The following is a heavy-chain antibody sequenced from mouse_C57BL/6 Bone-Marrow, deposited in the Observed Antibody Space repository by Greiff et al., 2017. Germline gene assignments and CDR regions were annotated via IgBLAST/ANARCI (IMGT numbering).Heavy chain of an antibody. J-gene: IGHJ1*03. CDR2: ISGGGGNT. CDR1: GFTFSSYT. D-gene: IGHD1-1*01. V-gene: IGHV5-9*01. Sequence: EVQVVESGGGLVKPGGSLKLSCAASGFTFSSYTMSWVRQTPEKRLQWVAAISGGGGNTYYTDSVKGRFTISRDNDNNILYLQMSSLRSEDTALYYCSRQVTTVLATKYFDVWGTGTTVTVSS. CDR3: SRQVTTVLATKYFDV.